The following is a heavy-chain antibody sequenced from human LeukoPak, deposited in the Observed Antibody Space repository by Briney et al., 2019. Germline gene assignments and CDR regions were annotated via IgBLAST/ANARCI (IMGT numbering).Heavy chain of an antibody. CDR3: VRDWDHFDFDS. V-gene: IGHV3-74*01. CDR1: GFTFGSYW. J-gene: IGHJ5*01. CDR2: IKGDGSHT. D-gene: IGHD1-26*01. Sequence: GGSLRLSCAASGFTFGSYWTHWIRQAPGKGLVWISRIKGDGSHTIYADSVEGRFTISRDNAKNTLFLQMESLRVEDTAVYYCVRDWDHFDFDSWGQGTLVTVAS.